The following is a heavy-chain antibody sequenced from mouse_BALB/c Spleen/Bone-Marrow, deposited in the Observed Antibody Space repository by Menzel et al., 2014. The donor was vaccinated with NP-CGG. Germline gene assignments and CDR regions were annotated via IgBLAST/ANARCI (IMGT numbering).Heavy chain of an antibody. CDR3: TRGTRYYSDY. Sequence: QVQLQQSGAELVRPGASVKLPCKASGYTFTSYWINWVKQRPGQGLEWIGNIYPSDSYTNYNQKFKDKATLTVDKSSSTAYMQLSSPTSEDSAVYYCTRGTRYYSDYWGQGTTLTVSS. D-gene: IGHD3-3*01. CDR1: GYTFTSYW. V-gene: IGHV1-69*02. J-gene: IGHJ2*01. CDR2: IYPSDSYT.